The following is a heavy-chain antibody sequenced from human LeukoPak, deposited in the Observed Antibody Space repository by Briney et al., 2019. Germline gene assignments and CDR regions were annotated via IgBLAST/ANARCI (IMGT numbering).Heavy chain of an antibody. V-gene: IGHV4-4*02. J-gene: IGHJ4*02. CDR1: GGSISSSNW. CDR2: IYHSGST. CDR3: ARGIVATTHFDY. D-gene: IGHD5-12*01. Sequence: PSETLSLTCAVSGGSISSSNWWSWVRQPPGKGLEWIGEIYHSGSTNYNPSLKSRVTISVDTSKNQFSLKLSSVTAADTAVYYCARGIVATTHFDYWGQGTLVTVSS.